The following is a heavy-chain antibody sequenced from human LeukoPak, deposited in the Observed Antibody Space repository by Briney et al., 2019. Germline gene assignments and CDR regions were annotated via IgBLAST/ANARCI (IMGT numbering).Heavy chain of an antibody. V-gene: IGHV4-34*01. J-gene: IGHJ3*02. D-gene: IGHD6-19*01. CDR2: INHSGST. CDR3: ARSRRVLGVAGTRRQAFDI. CDR1: GGSFSGYY. Sequence: SETLSLTCAVYGGSFSGYYWSWIRQPPGKGLEWIGEINHSGSTNYNPSLKSRVTISVDTSKNQFSLKLSSVTAADTAVYYCARSRRVLGVAGTRRQAFDIWGQGTMVTVSS.